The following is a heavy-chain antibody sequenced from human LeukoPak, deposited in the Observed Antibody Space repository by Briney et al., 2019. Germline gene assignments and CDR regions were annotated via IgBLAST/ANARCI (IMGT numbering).Heavy chain of an antibody. J-gene: IGHJ3*02. Sequence: PSETLSLTCTVSGGSIRSYYWSWIRQPAGKGREWIGRIYTSGSTNYNPSLKSRVTMSVDTSKNQFSLKLSSVTAADTPVSYCARGLGDFRLWDIWGQGTIVTVSS. CDR3: ARGLGDFRLWDI. V-gene: IGHV4-4*07. D-gene: IGHD4-17*01. CDR1: GGSIRSYY. CDR2: IYTSGST.